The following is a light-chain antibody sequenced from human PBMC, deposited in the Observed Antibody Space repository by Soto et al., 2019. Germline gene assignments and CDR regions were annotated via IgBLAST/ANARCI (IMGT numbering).Light chain of an antibody. V-gene: IGKV3-20*01. CDR1: HSVSSSY. CDR2: DAS. J-gene: IGKJ2*01. Sequence: EIVLTQSPGTLSLSPGERATLSCRASHSVSSSYLAWYQQKPGQAPRLLIYDASSRATCIPDRFSGSGSGTDFTLTISRLEPEDFTVYYCQQYGSSPPYTYGQRTKLEIK. CDR3: QQYGSSPPYT.